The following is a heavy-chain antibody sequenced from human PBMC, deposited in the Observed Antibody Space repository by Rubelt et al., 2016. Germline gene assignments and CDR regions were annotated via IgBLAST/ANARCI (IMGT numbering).Heavy chain of an antibody. CDR3: ARMRGPYSSSGGEFDP. V-gene: IGHV1-3*01. Sequence: QVQLVQSGAEVKKPGASVKVSCKASGYTFTSYAMHWVRQAPGQRLEWMGWINAGKGNTKYSQKFHGRVTITRDTSASTAYMALSSLRSEDTAVYYCARMRGPYSSSGGEFDPWGQGTLVTVSS. J-gene: IGHJ5*02. CDR2: INAGKGNT. CDR1: GYTFTSYA. D-gene: IGHD6-13*01.